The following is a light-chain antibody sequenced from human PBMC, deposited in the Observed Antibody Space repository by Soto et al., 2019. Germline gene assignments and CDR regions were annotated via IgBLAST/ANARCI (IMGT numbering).Light chain of an antibody. Sequence: DIQMTQSPSFLSASVRDRVTLTRRASQSISSYLNWYQQKPGKANKLLIYAASSLQSGVPSRFSGSGSGTDFTLTISSLQPEEFATYYCQKSYSTPRTFGQGNKVDIK. CDR2: AAS. J-gene: IGKJ1*01. CDR1: QSISSY. CDR3: QKSYSTPRT. V-gene: IGKV1-39*01.